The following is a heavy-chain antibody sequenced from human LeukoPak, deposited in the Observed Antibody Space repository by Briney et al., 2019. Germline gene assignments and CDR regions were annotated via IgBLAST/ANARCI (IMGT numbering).Heavy chain of an antibody. D-gene: IGHD3-3*01. CDR3: ARENSEWFPLVLFDI. CDR1: GYTFARYG. V-gene: IGHV1-18*01. J-gene: IGHJ3*02. Sequence: ASVKVSCKASGYTFARYGINWVRQAPGQGLEWVGWLSVYNDNTNYAQKVQGRVTMTRDTTTSTAYMELRNLRPDDTAIYYCARENSEWFPLVLFDIWGQGTMVTVSS. CDR2: LSVYNDNT.